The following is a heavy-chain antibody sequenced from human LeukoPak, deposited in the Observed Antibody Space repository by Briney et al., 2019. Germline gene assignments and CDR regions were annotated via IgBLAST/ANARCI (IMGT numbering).Heavy chain of an antibody. CDR3: ARANSATIPGVDP. J-gene: IGHJ5*02. Sequence: GGSLRLSRVVSGFTVSSNYMSWVRQAPGKGLEWVPIIYSAGSTFYADSVKGRFTISRDNSKNTVYLQMNSLRAEDTAVYYCARANSATIPGVDPWGQGTLVTVSS. CDR2: IYSAGST. V-gene: IGHV3-53*01. CDR1: GFTVSSNY. D-gene: IGHD1-26*01.